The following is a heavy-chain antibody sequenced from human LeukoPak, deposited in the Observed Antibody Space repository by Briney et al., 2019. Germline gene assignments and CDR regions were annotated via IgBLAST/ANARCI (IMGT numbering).Heavy chain of an antibody. J-gene: IGHJ4*02. V-gene: IGHV3-23*01. CDR1: GFTFSSYA. CDR3: AKDRQRPLY. Sequence: GGSLRLSCAASGFTFSSYAMSWVRQAPGEGLEWVSAISGGGGSTYYADSVKGRFTISRDNSKNTLYLQMNSLRAEDTAIYYCAKDRQRPLYWGQGTLVTVSS. CDR2: ISGGGGST. D-gene: IGHD6-25*01.